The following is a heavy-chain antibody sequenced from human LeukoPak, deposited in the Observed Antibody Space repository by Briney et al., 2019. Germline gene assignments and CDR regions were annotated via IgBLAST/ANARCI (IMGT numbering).Heavy chain of an antibody. Sequence: ASLKVSCKASGYTFTSYGISWVRQAPGQGLEWMVWISAYNGNTNYAQKLQGRVTMTTDTSTSTAYMELRSLRSDDTAVYYCARENSNHFYYYYGMDVWGQGTTVTVSS. CDR2: ISAYNGNT. J-gene: IGHJ6*02. V-gene: IGHV1-18*01. D-gene: IGHD6-13*01. CDR1: GYTFTSYG. CDR3: ARENSNHFYYYYGMDV.